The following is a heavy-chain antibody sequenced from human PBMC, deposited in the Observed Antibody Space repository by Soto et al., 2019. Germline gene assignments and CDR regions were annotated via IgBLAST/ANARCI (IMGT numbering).Heavy chain of an antibody. V-gene: IGHV3-23*01. CDR2: IGGAGSNI. Sequence: EVQLLESGGGLVQPGGSLRLSCAASGFTFSEYAMTWVRQAPGKGLEWVSVIGGAGSNIYYADSVEGRLTVSRDDSKNTLYLRMDSLRVEXTXVXXXXXXXXXXXXVXXXXXXWXPGTMV. CDR1: GFTFSEYA. J-gene: IGHJ3*01. CDR3: XXXXXXXXXVXXXXXX.